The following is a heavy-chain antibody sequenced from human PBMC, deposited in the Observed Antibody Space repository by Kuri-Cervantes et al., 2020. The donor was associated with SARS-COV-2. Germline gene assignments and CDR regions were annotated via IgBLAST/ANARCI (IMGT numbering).Heavy chain of an antibody. J-gene: IGHJ4*02. CDR3: ARVLGSSTSCYWD. Sequence: GSLRLSCTVSGGSISSQSYYWGWIRQPPGKGLEWIGSVYYSGSTNYNPSLKSRVTISVDTSKNQFSLKLSSVTAADTAVYYCARVLGSSTSCYWDWGQGTLVTVSS. CDR2: VYYSGST. CDR1: GGSISSQSYY. V-gene: IGHV4-39*07. D-gene: IGHD2-2*01.